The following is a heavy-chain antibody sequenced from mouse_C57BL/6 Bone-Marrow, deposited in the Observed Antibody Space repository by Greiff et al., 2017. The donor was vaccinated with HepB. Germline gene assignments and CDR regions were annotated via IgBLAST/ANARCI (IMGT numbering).Heavy chain of an antibody. D-gene: IGHD1-1*01. CDR1: GFTFSSYA. V-gene: IGHV5-4*01. CDR3: ARDGDYYGSSVVAY. Sequence: EVKVVESGGGLVKPGGSLKLSCAASGFTFSSYAMSWVRQTPEKRLEWVATISDGGSYTYYPDNVKGRFTISRDNAKNNLYLQMSHLKSEDTAMYYCARDGDYYGSSVVAYWGQGTLVTVSA. CDR2: ISDGGSYT. J-gene: IGHJ3*01.